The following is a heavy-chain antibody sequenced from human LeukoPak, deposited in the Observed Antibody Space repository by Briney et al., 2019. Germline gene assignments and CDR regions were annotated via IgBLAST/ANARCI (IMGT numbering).Heavy chain of an antibody. CDR2: INHSGST. CDR3: ARVTTSRWFDP. V-gene: IGHV4-34*01. CDR1: GGSFSGYY. Sequence: SETLSLTCAVYGGSFSGYYRSWIRQPPGKGLEWIGEINHSGSTNYSPSLKSRVTISVDTSKNQFSLKLSSVTAADTAVYYCARVTTSRWFDPWGQGTLVTVSS. D-gene: IGHD4-11*01. J-gene: IGHJ5*02.